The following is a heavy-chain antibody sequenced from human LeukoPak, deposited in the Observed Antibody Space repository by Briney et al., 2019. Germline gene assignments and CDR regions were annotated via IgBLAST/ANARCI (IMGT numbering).Heavy chain of an antibody. Sequence: SETLSLTCTVSGGSVRSTDYYWGWIRQPPGKGLEWIGSIYYSGSTYYNPSLKSRVTISVDTSKNQFSLKLSSVTAADTAVYYCARGRSQLVRHNNWFDPWGQGTLVTVSS. V-gene: IGHV4-39*07. CDR3: ARGRSQLVRHNNWFDP. CDR2: IYYSGST. D-gene: IGHD6-6*01. J-gene: IGHJ5*02. CDR1: GGSVRSTDYY.